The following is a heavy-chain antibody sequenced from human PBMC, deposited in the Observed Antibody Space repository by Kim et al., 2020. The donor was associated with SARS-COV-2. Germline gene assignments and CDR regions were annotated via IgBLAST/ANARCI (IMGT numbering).Heavy chain of an antibody. Sequence: GGSLRLSCAASGFTFSSYGMHRVRQAPGKGLEWVAVISYDGSNKYYADSVKGRFTISRDNSKNTLYLQMNSLRAEDTAVYYCAKEPHDYYYGMDVWGQGTTVTVSS. CDR3: AKEPHDYYYGMDV. CDR2: ISYDGSNK. J-gene: IGHJ6*02. CDR1: GFTFSSYG. V-gene: IGHV3-30*18.